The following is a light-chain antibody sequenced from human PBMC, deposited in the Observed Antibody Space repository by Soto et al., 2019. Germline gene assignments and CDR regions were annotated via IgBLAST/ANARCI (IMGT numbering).Light chain of an antibody. CDR3: TSCTTPNIWG. CDR2: EVS. V-gene: IGLV2-14*01. J-gene: IGLJ3*02. CDR1: SSDIGGYNY. Sequence: QSALTQPASVSGSPGQSITISCTGTSSDIGGYNYVSWYQQHPGKAHNLMICEVSQRPSGVSSRFSGSKSGNTASLTISGLRAEYEADYYCTSCTTPNIWGFGGGTKLPVL.